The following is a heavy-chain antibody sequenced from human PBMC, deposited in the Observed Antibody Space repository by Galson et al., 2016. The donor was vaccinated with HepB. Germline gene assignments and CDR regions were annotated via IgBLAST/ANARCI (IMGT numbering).Heavy chain of an antibody. Sequence: SETLSLTCAVHGGSFSDYYWSWIRQPPGQGLEWIGEINHSGSTNYNPSLTSRVTISVDTSKRQLSLNLKSLTAADTAVYYCARDPSGHCSSTSCYGEGWFDPWGQGTLVTVSS. CDR2: INHSGST. CDR3: ARDPSGHCSSTSCYGEGWFDP. D-gene: IGHD2-2*01. V-gene: IGHV4-34*01. CDR1: GGSFSDYY. J-gene: IGHJ5*02.